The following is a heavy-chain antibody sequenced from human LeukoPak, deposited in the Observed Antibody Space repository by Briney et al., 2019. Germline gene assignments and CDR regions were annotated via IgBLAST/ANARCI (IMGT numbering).Heavy chain of an antibody. J-gene: IGHJ4*02. CDR3: ARRDYGSRSYPAYFDY. CDR2: IYYSGST. CDR1: GGSISSSSYY. V-gene: IGHV4-39*01. Sequence: EPSETLSLTCTVSGGSISSSSYYWGWIRQPPGKGLEWIANIYYSGSTYYNPSLKSRVTISVDTSKNQFSLKLSSVTAADTAVYYCARRDYGSRSYPAYFDYWGQGTLVTVSS. D-gene: IGHD3-10*01.